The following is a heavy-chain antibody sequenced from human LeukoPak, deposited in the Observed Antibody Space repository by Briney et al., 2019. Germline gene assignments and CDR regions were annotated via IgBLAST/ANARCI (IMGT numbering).Heavy chain of an antibody. J-gene: IGHJ4*02. V-gene: IGHV3-7*01. CDR3: ARDIVATPSGGFDY. D-gene: IGHD5-12*01. Sequence: GGSLRLSCAASGFTFSSYWMSWVRQAPGKGVEWVANIKQDGSEKYYVDSVKGRFTISRENAKNSLYLQMNSLRAEDTAVYYCARDIVATPSGGFDYWGQGTLVTVSS. CDR1: GFTFSSYW. CDR2: IKQDGSEK.